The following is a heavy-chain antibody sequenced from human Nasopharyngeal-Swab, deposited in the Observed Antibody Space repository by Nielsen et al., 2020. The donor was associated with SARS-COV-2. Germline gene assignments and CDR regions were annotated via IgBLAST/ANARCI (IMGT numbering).Heavy chain of an antibody. Sequence: GESLKISCAASGFSFSNHGMHWVRQAPGKGLEWVAVIWSDGKTTKYADSVKGRLAISRDKSRNTLYLQINNLRVEDTAIYYCAREGPYSGTNVFDIWGQGTMVTVSS. V-gene: IGHV3-33*01. CDR2: IWSDGKTT. CDR1: GFSFSNHG. D-gene: IGHD5-12*01. J-gene: IGHJ3*02. CDR3: AREGPYSGTNVFDI.